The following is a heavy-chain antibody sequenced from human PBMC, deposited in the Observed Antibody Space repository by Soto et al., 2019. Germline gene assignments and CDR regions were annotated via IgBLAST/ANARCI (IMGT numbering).Heavy chain of an antibody. Sequence: QVQLVESGGGVVQPGRSLRLSCAASGFTFSSYGMHWVRQAPGKGLEWVAVIWYDGSNKYYADSVKGRFTISRDNSKNTLYLQMNSLRAEDTAVYYCARGYGDYFYYGMDVWGQGTTVTVSS. V-gene: IGHV3-33*01. D-gene: IGHD4-17*01. J-gene: IGHJ6*02. CDR2: IWYDGSNK. CDR1: GFTFSSYG. CDR3: ARGYGDYFYYGMDV.